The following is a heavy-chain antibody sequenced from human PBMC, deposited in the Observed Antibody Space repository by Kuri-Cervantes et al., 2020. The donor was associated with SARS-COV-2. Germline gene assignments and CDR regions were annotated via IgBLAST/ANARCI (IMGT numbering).Heavy chain of an antibody. Sequence: ESLKISCAVSGYSISSGYYWGWIRQPPGKGLEWIGSIYHSGSTYYNPSLKSRVTISVDTSKNQFPLKLSSVTAADTAMYYCAREGRDFWRGLDVWGQGTTVTVSS. V-gene: IGHV4-38-2*01. CDR1: GYSISSGYY. CDR2: IYHSGST. D-gene: IGHD3-3*01. J-gene: IGHJ6*02. CDR3: AREGRDFWRGLDV.